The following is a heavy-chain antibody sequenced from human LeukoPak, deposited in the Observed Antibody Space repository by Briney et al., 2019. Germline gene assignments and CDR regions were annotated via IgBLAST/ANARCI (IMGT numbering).Heavy chain of an antibody. CDR1: GCSFSNYG. J-gene: IGHJ4*02. CDR3: AKDTRRETSIVTPGYAYDY. V-gene: IGHV3-30*02. D-gene: IGHD4-23*01. CDR2: IRYDGSNK. Sequence: GGSLRFSCAASGCSFSNYGMHWVRQAPGKGLEWVAFIRYDGSNKYYADSVKGRFIISRDNSKNTLYVEMNYLRPEDTAIYYCAKDTRRETSIVTPGYAYDYWGQGTLVTVSS.